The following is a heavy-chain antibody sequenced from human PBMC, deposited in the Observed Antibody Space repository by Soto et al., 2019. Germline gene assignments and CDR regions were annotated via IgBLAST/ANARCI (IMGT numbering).Heavy chain of an antibody. CDR1: GFSLTTSGVG. V-gene: IGHV2-5*02. CDR2: IYWDDDK. D-gene: IGHD3-3*01. J-gene: IGHJ4*02. CDR3: AYRVLRTVFGLVTTTAIYFDF. Sequence: QITLNESGPTQVKPRQTLTLTCTFSGFSLTTSGVGVGWIRQSPGKAPEWLALIYWDDDKCYSPSLKSRLTITKDTSKNQVVLTMADLDPADTATYSCAYRVLRTVFGLVTTTAIYFDFWGQGPPVAVSS.